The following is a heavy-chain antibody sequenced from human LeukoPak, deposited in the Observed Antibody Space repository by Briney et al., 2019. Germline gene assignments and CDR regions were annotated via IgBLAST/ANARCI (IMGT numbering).Heavy chain of an antibody. D-gene: IGHD3-9*01. CDR3: ASAIRKVLRNFDWLLDP. J-gene: IGHJ5*02. CDR2: INPSGGST. Sequence: ASVKVSCKASGYTFTSYYMHWVRQAPGQGLEWMGIINPSGGSTSYAQKFQGRVTMTRDTSTSTVYMELSSLRSEDTAVYYCASAIRKVLRNFDWLLDPWGQGTLVTVSS. V-gene: IGHV1-46*01. CDR1: GYTFTSYY.